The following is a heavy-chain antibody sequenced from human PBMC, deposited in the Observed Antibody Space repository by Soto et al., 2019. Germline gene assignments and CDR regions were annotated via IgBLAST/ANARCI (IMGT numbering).Heavy chain of an antibody. J-gene: IGHJ3*02. CDR2: IVPMFDTP. V-gene: IGHV1-69*01. CDR3: AKEWCKRPVAGSAAFAI. Sequence: VHLVQSGAEMKKPGSSVKVSCKASGDTFSSSAFSWVRLAPGQGLEWVGGIVPMFDTPVFAQKFRDRVTITADEFTTTVYMQLSSRRSDDSARYFCAKEWCKRPVAGSAAFAIWGQGTLVTVSP. CDR1: GDTFSSSA. D-gene: IGHD2-8*02.